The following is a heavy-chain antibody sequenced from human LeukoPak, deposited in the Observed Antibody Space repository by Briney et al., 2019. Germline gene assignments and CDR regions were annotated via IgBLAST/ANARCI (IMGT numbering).Heavy chain of an antibody. CDR3: ARGSGSYGDAFDI. J-gene: IGHJ3*02. V-gene: IGHV3-7*01. CDR1: GFTFSSYW. CDR2: IKQDGSEK. Sequence: GGSLRLSSAASGFTFSSYWMSWVRQAPGKGLEWVANIKQDGSEKYYVDSVKGRFTISRDNAKNSLYLQMNSLRAEDTAVYYCARGSGSYGDAFDIWGQGTMVTVSS. D-gene: IGHD1-26*01.